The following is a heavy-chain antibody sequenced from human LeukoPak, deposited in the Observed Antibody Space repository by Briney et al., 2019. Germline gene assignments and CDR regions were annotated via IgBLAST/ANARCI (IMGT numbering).Heavy chain of an antibody. CDR3: ARVPDYYYYGMDV. J-gene: IGHJ6*02. CDR1: GGSISSGDYY. Sequence: PSQTLSLTCTVSGGSISSGDYYWSWIRQPPGKGLEWIGYIYYSGSTYYNPSLKSRVTISVDTSKNQFSLKLSSVTAADTAVYYCARVPDYYYYGMDVWGQGTTVTVSS. CDR2: IYYSGST. V-gene: IGHV4-30-4*01.